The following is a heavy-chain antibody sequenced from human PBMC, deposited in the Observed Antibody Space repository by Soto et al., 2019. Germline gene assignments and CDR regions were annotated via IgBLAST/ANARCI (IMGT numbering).Heavy chain of an antibody. D-gene: IGHD1-26*01. J-gene: IGHJ4*02. Sequence: EVQLLESGGGLVQPGGSLRLSCAASGFTFSSYAMMWVRQAPVKGLEWVSAISGSGGSTYYADSGKGRFTISRENSKNSLYLQMNSRRAEDTALYYCARRGSGSYYDYWGQGTLVTVSS. V-gene: IGHV3-23*01. CDR2: ISGSGGST. CDR1: GFTFSSYA. CDR3: ARRGSGSYYDY.